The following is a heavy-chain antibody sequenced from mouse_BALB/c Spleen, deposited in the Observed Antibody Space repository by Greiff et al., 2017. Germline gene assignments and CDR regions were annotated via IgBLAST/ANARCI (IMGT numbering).Heavy chain of an antibody. J-gene: IGHJ4*01. Sequence: EVQLHQSGPELVKPGASVKISCKASGYSFTGYFMNWVMQSHGKSLEWIGRINPYNGDTFYNQKFKGKATLTVDKSSSTAHMELRSLASEDSAVYYCARDGRRYDGAMDYWGQGTSVTVSS. CDR1: GYSFTGYF. CDR3: ARDGRRYDGAMDY. V-gene: IGHV1-20*02. D-gene: IGHD2-14*01. CDR2: INPYNGDT.